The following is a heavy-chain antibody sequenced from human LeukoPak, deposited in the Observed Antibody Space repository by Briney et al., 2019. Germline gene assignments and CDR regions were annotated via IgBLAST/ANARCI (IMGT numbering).Heavy chain of an antibody. D-gene: IGHD3-10*01. Sequence: GASVKISCKASGYIFTTYYVHWVRQAPGQGLEWMGFINPSGGSTSYAQKFQGRVTMTRVTSTSTVHMELSSLRSDDTAVYYCARNVDSGLDYWGQGSLVTVSS. V-gene: IGHV1-46*03. CDR2: INPSGGST. CDR1: GYIFTTYY. CDR3: ARNVDSGLDY. J-gene: IGHJ4*02.